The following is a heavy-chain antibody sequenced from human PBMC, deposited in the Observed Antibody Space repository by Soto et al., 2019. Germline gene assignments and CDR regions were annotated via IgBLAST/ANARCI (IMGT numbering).Heavy chain of an antibody. D-gene: IGHD2-15*01. Sequence: GSLRLSCAASGXIFSSFCMHWVRRAPGKGLEWVAHIWYDGSNTYYADSVKGRFTISRDNSRKTLYLQMNSLRAEDTAVYHCVRDLLGSGGHFDYWGQGTPGTVSS. CDR1: GXIFSSFC. CDR2: IWYDGSNT. J-gene: IGHJ4*02. V-gene: IGHV3-33*01. CDR3: VRDLLGSGGHFDY.